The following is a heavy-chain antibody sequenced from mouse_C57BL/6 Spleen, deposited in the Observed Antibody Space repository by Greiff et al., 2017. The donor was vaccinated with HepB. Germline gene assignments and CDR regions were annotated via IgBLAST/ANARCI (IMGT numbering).Heavy chain of an antibody. J-gene: IGHJ3*01. CDR3: ARSLYYSNPFAY. Sequence: VKLQESGAELVRPGTSVKVSCKASGYAFTNYLIEWVKQRPGQGLEWIGVINPGSGGTNYNEKFKGKATLTADKSSSTAYMQLSSLTSEDSAVYFCARSLYYSNPFAYWGQGTLVTVSA. V-gene: IGHV1-54*01. CDR1: GYAFTNYL. CDR2: INPGSGGT. D-gene: IGHD2-5*01.